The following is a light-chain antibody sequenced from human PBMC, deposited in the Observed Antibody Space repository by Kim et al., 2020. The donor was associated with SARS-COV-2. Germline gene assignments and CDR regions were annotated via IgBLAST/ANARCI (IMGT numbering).Light chain of an antibody. CDR1: QSISSH. Sequence: DIQMTQSPSSLSASVGDRVTITCRTTQSISSHLNWYQQKPGRAPKLLISAASTLQGGVPSRFSGSGSETDFTLTISSLQPDDFSTYFCQQSYNTPFTFGPGTKVDI. V-gene: IGKV1-39*01. J-gene: IGKJ3*01. CDR3: QQSYNTPFT. CDR2: AAS.